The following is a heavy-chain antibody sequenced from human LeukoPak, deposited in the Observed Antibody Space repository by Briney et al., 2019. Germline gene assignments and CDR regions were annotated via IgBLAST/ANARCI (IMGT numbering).Heavy chain of an antibody. CDR1: GGSISSYY. D-gene: IGHD3-9*01. CDR2: IYYSGST. J-gene: IGHJ6*02. Sequence: ASETLSLTCTVSGGSISSYYWSWIRQPPGKGLEWIGYIYYSGSTNYNPSLKSRVTISVDTSKNQFSLKLGSVTAADTAVYYCARFKYFGLYYYYGMDVWGQGTTVTVSS. V-gene: IGHV4-59*01. CDR3: ARFKYFGLYYYYGMDV.